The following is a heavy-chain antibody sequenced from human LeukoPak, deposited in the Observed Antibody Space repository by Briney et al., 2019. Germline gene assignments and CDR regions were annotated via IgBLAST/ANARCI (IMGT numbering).Heavy chain of an antibody. D-gene: IGHD2-2*01. CDR2: IRYEGSSK. V-gene: IGHV3-30*02. CDR3: AKVAFLCSTSCYHYYMDV. CDR1: GFTFSSYG. J-gene: IGHJ6*03. Sequence: PGGSLRLSCAASGFTFSSYGMHWGRQAPGKGLQWVAFIRYEGSSKYYADSVKGRFTISKDNSKNTLYLQMNSLRAEDTAVYYCAKVAFLCSTSCYHYYMDVWGKGTTVTVSS.